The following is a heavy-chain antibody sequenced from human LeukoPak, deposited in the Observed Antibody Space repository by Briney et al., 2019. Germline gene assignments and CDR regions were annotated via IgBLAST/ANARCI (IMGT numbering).Heavy chain of an antibody. D-gene: IGHD2-2*01. CDR1: GVSINNYY. CDR2: IYYTGST. V-gene: IGHV4-59*01. J-gene: IGHJ3*02. Sequence: AETLSLTCSVSGVSINNYYWSWIRQPPGKGLEWLGYIYYTGSTNYNPSLKSRVTISVDTSKNQFSLNLSSVTAADTAVYYCARGRRYTSRLDAFYIWGQGTVVTVSS. CDR3: ARGRRYTSRLDAFYI.